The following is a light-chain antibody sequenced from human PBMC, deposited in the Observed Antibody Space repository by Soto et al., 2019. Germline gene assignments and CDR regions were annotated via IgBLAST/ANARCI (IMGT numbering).Light chain of an antibody. CDR2: SVS. CDR3: ISYTVSRSYV. J-gene: IGLJ1*01. V-gene: IGLV2-14*01. CDR1: SSDIGTYDH. Sequence: QSVLTQPASVSGSPGQSITISCSGTSSDIGTYDHVAWFQQFPGKTPKLMIYSVSNRPSGVSYRFSGSKSGNTASLTISGIQAEDEADYYCISYTVSRSYVFGTGTQLTVL.